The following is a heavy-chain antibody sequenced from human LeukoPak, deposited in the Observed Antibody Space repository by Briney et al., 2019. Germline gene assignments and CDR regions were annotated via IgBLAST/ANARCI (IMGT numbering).Heavy chain of an antibody. CDR3: ARESGAHCSGGSCYSGDAFDI. J-gene: IGHJ3*02. CDR1: GFTFSSYW. CDR2: IKQDGSEK. Sequence: GGSLRLSCAASGFTFSSYWMSWVRQAPGKGLEWVANIKQDGSEKYYVDSVKGRFTISRDNAKTSLYLQMNSLRAEDTAVYYCARESGAHCSGGSCYSGDAFDIWGQGTMVTVSS. D-gene: IGHD2-15*01. V-gene: IGHV3-7*01.